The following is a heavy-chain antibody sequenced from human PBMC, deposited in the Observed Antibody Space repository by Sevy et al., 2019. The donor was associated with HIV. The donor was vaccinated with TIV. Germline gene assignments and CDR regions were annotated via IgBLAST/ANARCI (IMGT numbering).Heavy chain of an antibody. V-gene: IGHV3-23*01. J-gene: IGHJ4*02. CDR1: GFTFSKYS. D-gene: IGHD2-8*01. CDR2: FSFVCGKI. CDR3: AREGCTKPHDY. Sequence: GGSLRLSCAASGFTFSKYSMSWIRQTPGKGLEWVSTFSFVCGKINYADSVKGRFTISRDDSRNTFYLQMNSLRAEDTAIYYCAREGCTKPHDYWGQGTVVTVSS.